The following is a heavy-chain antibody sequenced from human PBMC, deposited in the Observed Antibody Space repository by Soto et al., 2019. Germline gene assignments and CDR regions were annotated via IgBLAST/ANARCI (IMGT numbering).Heavy chain of an antibody. CDR1: GFTFSSYW. J-gene: IGHJ4*02. CDR3: APIPGIEAPVPFLDDY. Sequence: EVQLVESGGGLVQPGGSLRLSCAASGFTFSSYWMHWVRQAPGKGLVWVSRINSDGSSTSYADSVKGRFTISRDNAKNTLYLQMNSLRAEDTAVYYCAPIPGIEAPVPFLDDYWGQGTLVTVSS. CDR2: INSDGSST. V-gene: IGHV3-74*01. D-gene: IGHD6-13*01.